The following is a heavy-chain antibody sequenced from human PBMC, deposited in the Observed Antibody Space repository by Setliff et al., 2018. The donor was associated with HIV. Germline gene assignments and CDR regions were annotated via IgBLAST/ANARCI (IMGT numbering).Heavy chain of an antibody. Sequence: SETLSLTCAVSGYSISSGYYWGWVRQRPGRGLEWIGHIYYRGDTYYSPSLKSRLAISVDTSKMQFSLTVTSMTAADTAVYYCARVRTGDRSFDFWGQGTLVTVSS. J-gene: IGHJ4*02. CDR3: ARVRTGDRSFDF. V-gene: IGHV4-31*11. D-gene: IGHD1-1*01. CDR1: GYSISSGYY. CDR2: IYYRGDT.